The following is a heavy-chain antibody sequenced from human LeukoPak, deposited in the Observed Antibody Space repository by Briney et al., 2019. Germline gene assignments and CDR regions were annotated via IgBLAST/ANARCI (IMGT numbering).Heavy chain of an antibody. CDR1: GASISLYY. V-gene: IGHV4-59*01. J-gene: IGHJ4*02. Sequence: PSETLSLTRTVSGASISLYYWSWIRQSPGKGLEWIGYISYSGYTNYNPSLKSRVTISLDTSKSQFSLKLSSVTAADTAVYYCAAALVVAGLTDWGQGTLVTVSS. CDR3: AAALVVAGLTD. D-gene: IGHD6-19*01. CDR2: ISYSGYT.